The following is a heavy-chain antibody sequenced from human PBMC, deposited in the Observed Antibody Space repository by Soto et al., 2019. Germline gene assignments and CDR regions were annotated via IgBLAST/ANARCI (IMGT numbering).Heavy chain of an antibody. J-gene: IGHJ4*02. CDR3: AKETGQRRDSYRAYFDY. CDR1: GFTLSNHG. CDR2: VSSDGDTR. V-gene: IGHV3-30*18. D-gene: IGHD3-16*02. Sequence: QVQLVESGGGVVQPGRSLRLSCAASGFTLSNHGMQWVRQAPGKGLEWVAVVSSDGDTRYYAASVKGRFTISRDNSKNTLVIEMNSLSPQDTAVYYCAKETGQRRDSYRAYFDYWGQGSMVTVSS.